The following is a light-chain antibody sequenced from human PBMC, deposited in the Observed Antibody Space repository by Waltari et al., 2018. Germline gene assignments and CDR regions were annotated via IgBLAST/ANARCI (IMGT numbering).Light chain of an antibody. V-gene: IGKV3-15*01. CDR2: GAS. CDR3: QQYNVWPPLT. Sequence: EIVMTQSPATLSVSQGERATLYCRASQSIHDNLAWYQQKPGQAPRLLIYGASTRATGIPARFRGSGSGAEFNLTITSLQSEDCAVYYCQQYNVWPPLTFGGGTKVEIK. J-gene: IGKJ4*01. CDR1: QSIHDN.